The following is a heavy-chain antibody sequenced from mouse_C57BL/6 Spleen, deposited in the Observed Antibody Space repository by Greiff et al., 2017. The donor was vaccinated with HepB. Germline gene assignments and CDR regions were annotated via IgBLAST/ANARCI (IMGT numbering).Heavy chain of an antibody. V-gene: IGHV1-54*01. CDR3: ASKGVFAY. CDR2: INPGSGGT. J-gene: IGHJ3*01. CDR1: GYAFTNYL. Sequence: QVQLQQSGAELVRPGTSVKVSCKASGYAFTNYLIEWVKQRPGQGLEWIGVINPGSGGTNYNEKFKGKATLTADKSSSTAYMQLSSLTSEDSAVYFCASKGVFAYWGQGTLVTVSA. D-gene: IGHD1-3*01.